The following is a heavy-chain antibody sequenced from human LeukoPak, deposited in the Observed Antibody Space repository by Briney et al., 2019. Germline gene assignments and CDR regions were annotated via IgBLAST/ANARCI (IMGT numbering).Heavy chain of an antibody. Sequence: SETLSLTCDVSGSSIRSGYYWGWIRQPPGKGLEWMGSVYHTGSTFYNPSLKSRVTISVDTSKNQFSLHLTSVTAADTAVYYCARIDFHPPDYWGQGTLVTVSS. CDR2: VYHTGST. CDR1: GSSIRSGYY. J-gene: IGHJ4*02. V-gene: IGHV4-38-2*01. CDR3: ARIDFHPPDY.